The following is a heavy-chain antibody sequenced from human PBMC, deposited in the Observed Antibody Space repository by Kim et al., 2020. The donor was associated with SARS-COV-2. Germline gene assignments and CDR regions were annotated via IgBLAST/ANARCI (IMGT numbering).Heavy chain of an antibody. CDR3: ARHLRNWYFDL. V-gene: IGHV4-39*01. J-gene: IGHJ2*01. CDR2: T. Sequence: THSTPSRTGRATISVDTSKKQFSLRLSSVTAADAAVYYCARHLRNWYFDLWGRGTLVTVSS.